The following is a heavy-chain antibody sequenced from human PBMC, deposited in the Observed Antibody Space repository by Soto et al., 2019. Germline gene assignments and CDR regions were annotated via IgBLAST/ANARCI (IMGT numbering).Heavy chain of an antibody. CDR2: INHSGST. V-gene: IGHV4-34*01. CDR3: ARGVLSTYSITSSPYYGMDV. CDR1: CGSFSGFY. J-gene: IGHJ6*01. Sequence: SETLSLTCAVYCGSFSGFYWSWVRQPPWKGLEWIGEINHSGSTNYKPSLKRRVTISLETPKNQFSLKLSSVTAADTAVYYCARGVLSTYSITSSPYYGMDVWGQGTTVTVSS. D-gene: IGHD2-15*01.